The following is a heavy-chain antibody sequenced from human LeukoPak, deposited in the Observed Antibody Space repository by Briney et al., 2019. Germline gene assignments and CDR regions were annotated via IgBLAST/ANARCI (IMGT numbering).Heavy chain of an antibody. Sequence: SETLSLTCTVSGRSINNYYWTWIRQPPGKELEWIGYVYNSGRTNYNRSLTSRVTISLDASKNQFSLRLTSVTAADTAVYYCARRDGVTLGEYIQHWGQGTLVTVSS. V-gene: IGHV4-59*01. CDR1: GRSINNYY. J-gene: IGHJ1*01. CDR3: ARRDGVTLGEYIQH. CDR2: VYNSGRT. D-gene: IGHD2-21*02.